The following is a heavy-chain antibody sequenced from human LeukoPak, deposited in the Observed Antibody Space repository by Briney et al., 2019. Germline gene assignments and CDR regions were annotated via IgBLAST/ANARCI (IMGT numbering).Heavy chain of an antibody. CDR1: GGSISSGGYY. D-gene: IGHD2-2*01. Sequence: SETLSLTCTVSGGSISSGGYYWSWIRQHPGKGLEWIGYIYYSGSTYYKPSLKSRVTISVDTSKNKFSLKLSSVTAADTAVYYCARSKYQLLSQYNWFDPWGQGTLVTVSS. CDR3: ARSKYQLLSQYNWFDP. J-gene: IGHJ5*02. CDR2: IYYSGST. V-gene: IGHV4-31*03.